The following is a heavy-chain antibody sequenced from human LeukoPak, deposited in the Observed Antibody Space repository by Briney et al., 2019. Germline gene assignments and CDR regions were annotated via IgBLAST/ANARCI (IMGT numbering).Heavy chain of an antibody. CDR3: AKDYYYDSSGYYGYYFDY. D-gene: IGHD3-22*01. CDR2: ISWNSGSI. Sequence: GRSLRLSCAASGFTFDDYAMHLVRQAPGKGLEWVSGISWNSGSIGYADSVKGRFTISRDNAKNSLYLQMNSLRAEDTALYYCAKDYYYDSSGYYGYYFDYWGQGTLVTVSS. CDR1: GFTFDDYA. V-gene: IGHV3-9*01. J-gene: IGHJ4*02.